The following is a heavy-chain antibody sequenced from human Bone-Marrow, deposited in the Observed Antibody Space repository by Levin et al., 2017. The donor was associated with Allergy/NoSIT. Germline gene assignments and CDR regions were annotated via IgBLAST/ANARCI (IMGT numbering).Heavy chain of an antibody. CDR1: GGSISGHF. CDR2: VTFVGST. V-gene: IGHV4-59*11. Sequence: SETLSLTCTVAGGSISGHFWSWIRQPPGKGLEWIGSVTFVGSTNYSPSLKGRIFALVDTSKNQVSLRLSSVTAADTAVYYCARLSSQRYYDNSDFSYYFNFWGRGTLVTVSS. CDR3: ARLSSQRYYDNSDFSYYFNF. D-gene: IGHD3-22*01. J-gene: IGHJ4*02.